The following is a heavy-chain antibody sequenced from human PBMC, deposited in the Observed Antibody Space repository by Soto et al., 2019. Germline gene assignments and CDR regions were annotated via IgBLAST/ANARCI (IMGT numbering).Heavy chain of an antibody. V-gene: IGHV3-23*01. CDR1: GFTFSSYA. Sequence: EVQLLESGGGLVQPGGSLRLSCAASGFTFSSYAMSWVRQAPGKGLEWVSAITGSGDSTYYADSVKGRFTVSRDNSKKTLYLQLNSLRAEDTAVYYCAKVFVFTIREGFDYWGLGTLVTVSS. D-gene: IGHD3-3*01. J-gene: IGHJ4*02. CDR3: AKVFVFTIREGFDY. CDR2: ITGSGDST.